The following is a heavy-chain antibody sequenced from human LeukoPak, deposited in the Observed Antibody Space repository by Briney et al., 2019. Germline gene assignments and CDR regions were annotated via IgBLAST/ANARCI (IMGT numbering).Heavy chain of an antibody. V-gene: IGHV1-2*02. Sequence: ASVKVSCKASGYTFTGYYMHWLRQAPGQGLEWMGWINPNSGGTNYAQKFQGRVTMTRDTSISTAYMELSRLRSDDTAVYYCARSGRIVGATTLYYYYYGMDVWGQGTTVTVSS. J-gene: IGHJ6*02. CDR1: GYTFTGYY. D-gene: IGHD1-26*01. CDR2: INPNSGGT. CDR3: ARSGRIVGATTLYYYYYGMDV.